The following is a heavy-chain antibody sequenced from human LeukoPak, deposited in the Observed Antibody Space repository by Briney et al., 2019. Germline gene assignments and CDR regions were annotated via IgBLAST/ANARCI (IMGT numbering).Heavy chain of an antibody. V-gene: IGHV1-2*02. CDR1: GYTFTGYY. CDR3: ARPRDGYNSFDY. CDR2: INPNSGGT. Sequence: ASVKVSCKASGYTFTGYYMHWVRQAPGQGLEWMGWINPNSGGTNYAQKFQGRVTMTRDTSISTAYMELRRLRSDDTAVYYCARPRDGYNSFDYWGQGTLVTVSS. J-gene: IGHJ4*02. D-gene: IGHD5-24*01.